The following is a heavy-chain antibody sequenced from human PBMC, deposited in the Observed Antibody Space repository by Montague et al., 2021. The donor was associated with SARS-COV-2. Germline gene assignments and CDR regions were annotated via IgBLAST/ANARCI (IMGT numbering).Heavy chain of an antibody. CDR3: ARDRTPSSLGTLDV. V-gene: IGHV3-30-3*01. J-gene: IGHJ6*02. CDR2: ISYDGSNK. D-gene: IGHD6-13*01. CDR1: GFTFSDHS. Sequence: SRRISCAASGFTFSDHSMHWVRQAPGKGLEWITFISYDGSNKYFADSVKGRFTISRDISKNTLYLQMNNLRGDDTAVYYCARDRTPSSLGTLDVWGQGTPVTVSS.